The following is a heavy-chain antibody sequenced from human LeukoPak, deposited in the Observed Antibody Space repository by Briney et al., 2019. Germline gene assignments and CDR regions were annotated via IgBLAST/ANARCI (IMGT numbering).Heavy chain of an antibody. CDR3: ARAPQGDILTGYLDY. D-gene: IGHD3-9*01. J-gene: IGHJ4*02. CDR2: ILPIFGTA. V-gene: IGHV1-69*05. CDR1: GGTFSSYA. Sequence: ASVTVSFKASGGTFSSYAISWVRQAPGQGLEWIGGILPIFGTANYAQKFQGRVTITTDESTSTAYMELSSLRSEDTAVYYCARAPQGDILTGYLDYWGQGTLVTVSS.